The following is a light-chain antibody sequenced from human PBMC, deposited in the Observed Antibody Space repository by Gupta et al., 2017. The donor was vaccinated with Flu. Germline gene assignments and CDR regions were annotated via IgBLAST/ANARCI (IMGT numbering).Light chain of an antibody. Sequence: QSALTQPASVSGSPGQSITISCTGTSSDVGNYNLVSWYQPHPGKAPKLMIYDGAKQPSGVSTRFSGSKSGNTASLTISGLQTEDEADYYCCSYAGMHTGVFGGGTKVTVL. CDR1: SSDVGNYNL. CDR3: CSYAGMHTGV. V-gene: IGLV2-23*01. J-gene: IGLJ2*01. CDR2: DGA.